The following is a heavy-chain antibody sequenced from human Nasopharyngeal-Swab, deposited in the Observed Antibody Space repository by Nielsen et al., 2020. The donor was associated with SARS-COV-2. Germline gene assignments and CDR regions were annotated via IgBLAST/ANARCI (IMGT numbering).Heavy chain of an antibody. CDR2: IGTAGDT. Sequence: GGSLRLSCAASGFTFSSYDMHWVRQATGKGLEWVSAIGTAGDTYYPGSVKGRFTISRENTKNSLYLQMNSLRAGDTAVYYCARGGGYYYDSSGSIDAFDIWGQETMVTVSS. D-gene: IGHD3-22*01. V-gene: IGHV3-13*01. CDR3: ARGGGYYYDSSGSIDAFDI. J-gene: IGHJ3*02. CDR1: GFTFSSYD.